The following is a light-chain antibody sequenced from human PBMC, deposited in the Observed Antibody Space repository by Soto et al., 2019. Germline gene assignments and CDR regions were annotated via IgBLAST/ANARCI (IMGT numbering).Light chain of an antibody. J-gene: IGKJ1*01. Sequence: EMVMTQSPATLSVSPGERATLSCRASQSVSSNLAWYQQKPGQAPRLLIYGASTRATGVPARFSGSGSGTEFTLTISSLQSEYFAVYHCQHYNSWPRAFGQGTKVESK. CDR1: QSVSSN. CDR2: GAS. V-gene: IGKV3-15*01. CDR3: QHYNSWPRA.